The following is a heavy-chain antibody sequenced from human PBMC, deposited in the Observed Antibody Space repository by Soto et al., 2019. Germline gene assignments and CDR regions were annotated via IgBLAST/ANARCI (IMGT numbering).Heavy chain of an antibody. D-gene: IGHD6-19*01. CDR2: IKSDGSST. CDR1: GFTCSSYW. J-gene: IGHJ5*02. CDR3: ARDRPIAVAGKGWFDP. V-gene: IGHV3-74*01. Sequence: EVQLVESGLGLVQPGGSLRLSCAASGFTCSSYWMHWVRQAPGKGLVWVSSIKSDGSSTSYADSAKGRFTISRDNARITRYLQRTSLRAEDTAVYYCARDRPIAVAGKGWFDPWGQGTLVTVSS.